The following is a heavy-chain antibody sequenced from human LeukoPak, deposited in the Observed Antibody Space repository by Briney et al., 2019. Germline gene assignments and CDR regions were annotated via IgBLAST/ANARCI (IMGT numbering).Heavy chain of an antibody. CDR1: GYTFTSYG. CDR3: ARRARLTGIAGYDAFDI. V-gene: IGHV1-18*01. J-gene: IGHJ3*02. Sequence: GASVKVSCKASGYTFTSYGISWVRQAPGQGLEWMGWISAYNGNTNYAQKLQGRVTMTTDTSTSTAYMELRSLRSDDTAVYYCARRARLTGIAGYDAFDIWGQGTMVTVSS. D-gene: IGHD7-27*01. CDR2: ISAYNGNT.